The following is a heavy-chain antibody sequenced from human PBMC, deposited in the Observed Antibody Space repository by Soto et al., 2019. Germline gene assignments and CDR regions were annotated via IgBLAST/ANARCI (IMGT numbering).Heavy chain of an antibody. CDR1: GGSISSGGYY. CDR3: AGTYYDFWSGPRPHYYYYGMDV. J-gene: IGHJ6*02. CDR2: IYYSGST. D-gene: IGHD3-3*01. V-gene: IGHV4-31*03. Sequence: SETLSLTCTVSGGSISSGGYYWSWVRQHPGKGLEWIGYIYYSGSTYYNPSLKSRVTISVDTSKNQLSLKLSSVTAADTAVYYCAGTYYDFWSGPRPHYYYYGMDVWGQGTTVTVSS.